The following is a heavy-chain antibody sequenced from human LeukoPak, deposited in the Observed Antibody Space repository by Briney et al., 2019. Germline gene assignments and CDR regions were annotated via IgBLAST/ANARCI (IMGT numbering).Heavy chain of an antibody. V-gene: IGHV3-48*03. Sequence: GGSLRLSCAASGFTFSSYEMNWVRQAPGKGLEWVSYISSSGSTIYYADSVKGRFTISRDNAKNSLYLQMNSLRAEDTAVYYCAKANRDHLSHYYGVDVWGQGTTV. J-gene: IGHJ6*02. D-gene: IGHD3-10*01. CDR3: AKANRDHLSHYYGVDV. CDR1: GFTFSSYE. CDR2: ISSSGSTI.